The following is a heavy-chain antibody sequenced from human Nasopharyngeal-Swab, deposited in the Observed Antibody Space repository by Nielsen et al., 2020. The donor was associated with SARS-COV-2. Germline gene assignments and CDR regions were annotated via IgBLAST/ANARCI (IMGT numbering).Heavy chain of an antibody. CDR2: ISSSSSTI. CDR3: ARDPQYSSSWSYYYYYGMDV. J-gene: IGHJ6*02. CDR1: GFTFSSYS. D-gene: IGHD6-13*01. V-gene: IGHV3-48*02. Sequence: GGSLRLSCAASGFTFSSYSMYWVRQAPGKGLEWVSYISSSSSTIYYADSVKGRFTISRDNAKNSLYLQMNSLRDEDTAVYYCARDPQYSSSWSYYYYYGMDVWGQGSTVTVSS.